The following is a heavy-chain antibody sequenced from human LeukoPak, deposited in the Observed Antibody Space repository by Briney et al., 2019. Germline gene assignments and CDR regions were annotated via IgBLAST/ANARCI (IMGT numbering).Heavy chain of an antibody. CDR3: ARVGGAKEPDYYFMDV. Sequence: PGGSLRLSCTPSGFNFDFYAMTWVRQAPGKGLEWVGSIRSKTYGETTENDASVKGRFTISRDDSKSVAYLQMTSLKTEDTAVYYCARVGGAKEPDYYFMDVWGKGTTVTVSS. D-gene: IGHD4/OR15-4a*01. J-gene: IGHJ6*03. CDR1: GFNFDFYA. CDR2: IRSKTYGETT. V-gene: IGHV3-49*04.